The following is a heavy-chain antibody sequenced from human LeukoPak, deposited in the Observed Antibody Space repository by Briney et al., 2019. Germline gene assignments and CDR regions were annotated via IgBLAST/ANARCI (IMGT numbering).Heavy chain of an antibody. CDR2: ISYNGGDK. Sequence: GRSLRLSCAASGFAFSSYGMHWVGQAPGKGLEGVAVISYNGGDKKYADSVKGRFTISRDNSKNTVYLEMNSLRAEDTAVYYCAKDVALRAAAYYFDYWGQGTLVTVSS. J-gene: IGHJ4*02. V-gene: IGHV3-30*18. CDR3: AKDVALRAAAYYFDY. D-gene: IGHD2-21*01. CDR1: GFAFSSYG.